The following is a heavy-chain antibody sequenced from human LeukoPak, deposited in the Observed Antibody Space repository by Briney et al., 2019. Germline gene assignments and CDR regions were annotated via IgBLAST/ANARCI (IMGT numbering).Heavy chain of an antibody. Sequence: GGSLRHSCAASGFTFSSYWMSWVRQAPGKGLEWVANIKQDGSEKNYVDSVKGRFTISRDNAKNSQYLQINSLRVEDTAVYYCARSGSDFDCWGQGTLVSVSS. J-gene: IGHJ4*02. CDR1: GFTFSSYW. V-gene: IGHV3-7*01. CDR3: ARSGSDFDC. D-gene: IGHD1-26*01. CDR2: IKQDGSEK.